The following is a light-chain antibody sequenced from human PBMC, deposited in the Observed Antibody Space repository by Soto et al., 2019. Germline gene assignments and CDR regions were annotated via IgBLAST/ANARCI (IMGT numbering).Light chain of an antibody. V-gene: IGKV2-28*01. Sequence: IVMTQSPLSLPVTPGEPASISCRSSQSLLHSNGYNYLDWYLQKPGQSPQLLIYLGSNRASGVPDRSSGSGSGTDFTLTISRVEAEDVGVYFCAQGLATPFTFGGGTKVDIK. CDR3: AQGLATPFT. CDR1: QSLLHSNGYNY. J-gene: IGKJ4*01. CDR2: LGS.